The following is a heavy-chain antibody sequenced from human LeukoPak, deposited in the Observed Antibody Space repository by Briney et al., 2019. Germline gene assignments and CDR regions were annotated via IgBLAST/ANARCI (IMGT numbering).Heavy chain of an antibody. Sequence: PSETLSLTCAVSGESFSGHYWSWIRQTPGKGLEWIGEVNHSGSTNYNPPLKSRVTISIDTSKNQFSLKLSSVTAADTAVYYCARVGYVSAWYPFDYWGQGTPVIVSS. D-gene: IGHD6-19*01. J-gene: IGHJ4*02. CDR3: ARVGYVSAWYPFDY. CDR1: GESFSGHY. V-gene: IGHV4-34*01. CDR2: VNHSGST.